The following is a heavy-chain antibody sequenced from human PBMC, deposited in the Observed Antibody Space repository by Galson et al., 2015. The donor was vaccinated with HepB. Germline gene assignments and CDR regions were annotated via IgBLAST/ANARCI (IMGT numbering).Heavy chain of an antibody. V-gene: IGHV3-23*01. J-gene: IGHJ6*02. CDR2: ISASAGST. Sequence: SLRLSCAASGLTLSNFAMSWVRQAPGKGLEWVSGISASAGSTYYADSVKGRFTISRDNYWNTLFLQMNSLGVVDTAVYYCARTLRIAPDPQRAWEYFSYGMDVWGQGTTVTVSS. D-gene: IGHD6-13*01. CDR3: ARTLRIAPDPQRAWEYFSYGMDV. CDR1: GLTLSNFA.